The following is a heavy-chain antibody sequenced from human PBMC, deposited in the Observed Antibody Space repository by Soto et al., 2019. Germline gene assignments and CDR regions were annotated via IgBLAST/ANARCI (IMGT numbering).Heavy chain of an antibody. D-gene: IGHD6-13*01. V-gene: IGHV5-51*01. CDR3: ASPSSNIAAAAY. CDR1: GYSFTSYW. CDR2: INPGDSGT. J-gene: IGHJ4*02. Sequence: PGESLKISCKGSGYSFTSYWIGWVRQMPGKGLEWMGIINPGDSGTRYSTSFQGQVIILADKATSTAYLQWSSLKASDTAMYYCASPSSNIAAAAYWGQGTLVTVS.